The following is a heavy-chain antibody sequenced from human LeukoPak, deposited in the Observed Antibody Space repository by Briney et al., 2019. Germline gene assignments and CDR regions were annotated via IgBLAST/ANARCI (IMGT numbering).Heavy chain of an antibody. Sequence: GGSLRLSCAASGFTFSSYDMNWVRQAPGKGLEWGSFISSSGNTIWYADSVEGRFTISRDNAKSSLYLQMNSVRAEDTAVYYCAKTRRGDSGYDLDYWGQGTLVTVSS. J-gene: IGHJ4*02. V-gene: IGHV3-48*03. CDR3: AKTRRGDSGYDLDY. CDR1: GFTFSSYD. D-gene: IGHD5-12*01. CDR2: ISSSGNTI.